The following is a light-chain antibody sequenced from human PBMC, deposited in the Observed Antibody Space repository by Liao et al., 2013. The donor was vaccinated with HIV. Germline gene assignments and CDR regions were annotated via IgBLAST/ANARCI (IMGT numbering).Light chain of an antibody. CDR1: HLGGKF. V-gene: IGLV3-1*01. CDR3: QAWDSSTSYV. CDR2: HDS. J-gene: IGLJ1*01. Sequence: SFELTQPPSVSVSPGQTASITCSEDHLGGKFVSWYQQRPGQSPVLLIFHDSKRPSGIPERFSGSNSGNTATLTISGTQAMDEADYYCQAWDSSTSYVFGTGTKVTVL.